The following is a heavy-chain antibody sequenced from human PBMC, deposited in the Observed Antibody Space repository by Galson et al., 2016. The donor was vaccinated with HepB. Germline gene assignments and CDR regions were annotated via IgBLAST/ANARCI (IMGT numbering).Heavy chain of an antibody. CDR2: INQDGSEI. Sequence: SLRLSCAASGFSFTSYWMSWVRQAPGKGLEWVANINQDGSEIYYVDSMKGRFTISRDNAKKSLYLQMNSLGAEDTAMYYCARALLSGGTGHSYYFGMDVWGQGTTVTVSS. CDR1: GFSFTSYW. V-gene: IGHV3-7*01. CDR3: ARALLSGGTGHSYYFGMDV. J-gene: IGHJ6*02. D-gene: IGHD1-1*01.